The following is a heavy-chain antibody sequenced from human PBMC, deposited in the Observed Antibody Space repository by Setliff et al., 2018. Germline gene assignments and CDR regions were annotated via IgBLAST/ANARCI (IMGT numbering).Heavy chain of an antibody. CDR1: GASISGSAYY. CDR3: ARGRIAAALYYFDY. V-gene: IGHV4-39*01. J-gene: IGHJ4*02. Sequence: SETLSLTCNVSGASISGSAYYWGWIRQPPGKGLEWIGSVYSSGSPYYNPSLKSRVTISMDTSKNQFSLKLSSVTAADTAVYYCARGRIAAALYYFDYWGQGTLVTVSS. D-gene: IGHD6-13*01. CDR2: VYSSGSP.